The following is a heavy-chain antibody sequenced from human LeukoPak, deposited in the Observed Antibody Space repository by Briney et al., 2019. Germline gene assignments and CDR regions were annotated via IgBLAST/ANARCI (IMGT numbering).Heavy chain of an antibody. CDR3: ARGTMNLDF. D-gene: IGHD3-22*01. V-gene: IGHV1-2*02. J-gene: IGHJ1*01. CDR1: GYSFTGYY. CDR2: LNPYSGDT. Sequence: GASVKVSCKASGYSFTGYYMHWVRQAPGQGLEWMGWLNPYSGDTAYAQRFQGRVTMTRDTSITTAYMEVSRLRSDDTAVYYCARGTMNLDFWGQGTLVIVSS.